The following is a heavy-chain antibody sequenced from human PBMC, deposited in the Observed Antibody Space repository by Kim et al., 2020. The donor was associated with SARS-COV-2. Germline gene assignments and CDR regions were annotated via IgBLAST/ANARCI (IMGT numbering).Heavy chain of an antibody. V-gene: IGHV3-30-3*01. CDR2: IAYDGSNK. CDR1: GFIFTNYV. Sequence: GGSLRLSCAASGFIFTNYVMHWVRQTPGKGLEWLAIIAYDGSNKKYADSVKGRFTISRDNSKNTVYLEMDSLRPEDTSVYYCVRDVGGFNYGYPDYWGQGTLVIVPS. CDR3: VRDVGGFNYGYPDY. J-gene: IGHJ4*02. D-gene: IGHD5-18*01.